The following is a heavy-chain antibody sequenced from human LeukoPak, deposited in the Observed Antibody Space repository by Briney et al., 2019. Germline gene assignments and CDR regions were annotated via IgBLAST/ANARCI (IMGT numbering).Heavy chain of an antibody. V-gene: IGHV3-9*01. Sequence: GGSLRLSCAASGFTFSSYSMNWVRQAPGKGLEWVSGISWNSGSIGYADSVKGRFTISRDNAKNSLYLQMNSLRAEDTALYYCAKGYQYSSGWYYFDYWGQGTLVTVSS. CDR3: AKGYQYSSGWYYFDY. J-gene: IGHJ4*02. CDR2: ISWNSGSI. CDR1: GFTFSSYS. D-gene: IGHD6-19*01.